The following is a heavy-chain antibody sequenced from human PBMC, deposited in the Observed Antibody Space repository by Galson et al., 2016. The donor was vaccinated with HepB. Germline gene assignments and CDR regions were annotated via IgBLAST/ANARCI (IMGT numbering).Heavy chain of an antibody. CDR3: VKEFPNTAMIGGDF. CDR2: ILYHGGNK. Sequence: SLRLSCAASGFPFSSYGMHWVRQAPGKGLEWVALILYHGGNKYYGDSVKGRFTISRDNSKNTLFLQMNSLRTEDTAVYYCVKEFPNTAMIGGDFWGQGTLVTVSS. D-gene: IGHD5-18*01. CDR1: GFPFSSYG. J-gene: IGHJ4*02. V-gene: IGHV3-30*18.